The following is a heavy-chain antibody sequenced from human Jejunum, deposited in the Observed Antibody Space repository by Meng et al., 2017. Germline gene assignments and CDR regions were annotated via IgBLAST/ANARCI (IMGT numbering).Heavy chain of an antibody. CDR2: FSPGNSDT. CDR1: GYTFTTYG. J-gene: IGHJ3*02. Sequence: GESLKISCQGSGYTFTTYGIVWVRQMPGKGLEWMWIFSPGNSDTRNNQSFQGQVTMSADNSVSTAYLQWSSLEASDTAMYYCARGPNNRGDAFDIWGQGTMVTVSS. V-gene: IGHV5-51*01. D-gene: IGHD1-14*01. CDR3: ARGPNNRGDAFDI.